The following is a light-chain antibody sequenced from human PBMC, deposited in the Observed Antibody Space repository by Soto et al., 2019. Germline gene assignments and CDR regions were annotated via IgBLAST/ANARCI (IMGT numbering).Light chain of an antibody. V-gene: IGLV2-14*03. CDR3: SSYTSSISYV. Sequence: QSVLTQPASVSGSPAQSITISCTGTSSDVGGYNYVSWYQSHPGEAPKLIIYDVSNRPSGVSDRFSGSKSGNTASLTISGLQAEDEADYYCSSYTSSISYVFGTGTKLTVL. CDR1: SSDVGGYNY. J-gene: IGLJ1*01. CDR2: DVS.